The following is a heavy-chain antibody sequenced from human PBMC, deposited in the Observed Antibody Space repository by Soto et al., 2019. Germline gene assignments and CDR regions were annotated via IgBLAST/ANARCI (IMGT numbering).Heavy chain of an antibody. CDR2: IRSKANSYAT. CDR1: GFTFSGSA. V-gene: IGHV3-73*01. Sequence: PGGSLRLSCAASGFTFSGSAMHWVRQASGKGLEWVGRIRSKANSYATAYAASVKGRLTISRDDSKNTAYLQMNSLKTEDTAVYYCTRLAGSEYSSSSYYYYGMDVWGQGTTVTVSS. CDR3: TRLAGSEYSSSSYYYYGMDV. D-gene: IGHD6-6*01. J-gene: IGHJ6*02.